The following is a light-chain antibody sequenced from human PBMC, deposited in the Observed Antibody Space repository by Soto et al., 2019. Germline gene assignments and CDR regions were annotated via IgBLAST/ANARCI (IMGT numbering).Light chain of an antibody. V-gene: IGKV3-11*01. CDR2: DAS. Sequence: EIVLTQSPATLSLSPGERATLSCRASHTVSNYLAWYQQKPGQAPRLLIYDASNRATGIPARFSGSGSGTDFTLTISSLEPEDFAVYYCQQRSDWPTFGPGTKVDI. J-gene: IGKJ3*01. CDR1: HTVSNY. CDR3: QQRSDWPT.